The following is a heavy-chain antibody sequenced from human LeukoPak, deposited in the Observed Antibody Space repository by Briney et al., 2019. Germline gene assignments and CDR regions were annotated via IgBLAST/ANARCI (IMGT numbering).Heavy chain of an antibody. CDR3: ARFSSSSSYFDY. CDR1: GGSISSSSYY. CDR2: IYYSGST. Sequence: PSETLSPTCTVSGGSISSSSYYWGWIRQPPGKGLEWIGSIYYSGSTYYNPSLKSRVTISVDTSKNQFSLKLSSVTAADTAVYYCARFSSSSSYFDYWGQGTLVTVSS. D-gene: IGHD6-13*01. V-gene: IGHV4-39*01. J-gene: IGHJ4*02.